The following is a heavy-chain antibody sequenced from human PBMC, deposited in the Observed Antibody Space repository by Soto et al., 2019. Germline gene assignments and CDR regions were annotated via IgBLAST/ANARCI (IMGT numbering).Heavy chain of an antibody. CDR2: ISSSSTYT. CDR3: ARDTLTSAFDI. D-gene: IGHD4-4*01. J-gene: IGHJ3*02. CDR1: GFTFSDYY. V-gene: IGHV3-11*05. Sequence: GGSLRLSCAASGFTFSDYYMSWIRQAPGKGLEWVSYISSSSTYTNYADSVKGRFTISRDNAKNSLYLQMNSLRAEDTAVYYCARDTLTSAFDIWGQGTTVTVSS.